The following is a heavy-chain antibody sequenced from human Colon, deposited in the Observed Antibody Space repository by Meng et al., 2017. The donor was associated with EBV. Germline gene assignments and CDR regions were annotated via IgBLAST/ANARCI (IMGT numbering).Heavy chain of an antibody. D-gene: IGHD4-17*01. Sequence: QVQLQQWGAGLLKPSXXLSLTCAVYXGSFSGYYWTWIRQPPGKGLEWIGEINHSGSTNYNPSLKSRVTISVDTSKNQFSLKVTSVTAADTAVYYCARYRLQNDYGDQLYYFDYLGQGSLVNVSS. CDR1: XGSFSGYY. J-gene: IGHJ4*02. CDR3: ARYRLQNDYGDQLYYFDY. V-gene: IGHV4-34*01. CDR2: INHSGST.